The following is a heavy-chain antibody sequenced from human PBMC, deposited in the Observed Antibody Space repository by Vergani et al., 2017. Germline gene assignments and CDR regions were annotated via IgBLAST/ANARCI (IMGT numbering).Heavy chain of an antibody. D-gene: IGHD2-2*01. CDR3: ARDSRALSIVVVPAAHPMDV. CDR1: GGTFSSYA. J-gene: IGHJ6*02. V-gene: IGHV1-69*12. CDR2: IIPIFGTA. Sequence: QVQLVQSGAEVKKPGSSVKVSCKASGGTFSSYAISWVRQATGQGLEWMGGIIPIFGTANYAQKFQGRVTITADESTSTAYMELSSLRSEDTAVYYCARDSRALSIVVVPAAHPMDVWGQGTTVTVSS.